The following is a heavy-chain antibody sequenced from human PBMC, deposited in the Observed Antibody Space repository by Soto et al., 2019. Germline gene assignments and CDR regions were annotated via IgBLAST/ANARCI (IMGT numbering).Heavy chain of an antibody. V-gene: IGHV3-30*18. CDR3: AKSGMDV. CDR1: GFTFSSYG. J-gene: IGHJ6*02. CDR2: ISYYGSNK. Sequence: QVQLVESGGGVVQPGRSLRLSCAASGFTFSSYGMHWVRQAPGKGLEWVAVISYYGSNKYYADSVKGRFTISRDNSKNTLYLQMNSLRAEDTAVYYCAKSGMDVWGQGTTVTVSS.